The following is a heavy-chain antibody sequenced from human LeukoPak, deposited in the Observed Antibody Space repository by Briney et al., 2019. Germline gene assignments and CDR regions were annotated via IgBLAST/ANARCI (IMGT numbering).Heavy chain of an antibody. CDR3: VRDGRYYYGVDV. V-gene: IGHV3-74*01. CDR2: INSDGSST. D-gene: IGHD1-26*01. CDR1: GFTFSSYW. J-gene: IGHJ6*02. Sequence: GGSLRLSCAASGFTFSSYWMHWARQAPGKGLVWVSRINSDGSSTSYADSVKGRFTISRDNAKNTLYLQMNSLRAEDTAVYYCVRDGRYYYGVDVWGQGTTVTVSS.